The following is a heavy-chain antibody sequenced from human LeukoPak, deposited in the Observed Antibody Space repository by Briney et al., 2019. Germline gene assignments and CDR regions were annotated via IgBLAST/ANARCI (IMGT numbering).Heavy chain of an antibody. CDR2: ISWNSGSI. V-gene: IGHV3-9*01. Sequence: TGGSLRLSCAASGFTFDDYAMPWVRQAPGKGLEWVSGISWNSGSIGYADSVKGRFTISRDNAKNSLYLQMNSLRAEDTALYYCAKDRSSSWDNWFDPWGQGTLVTVSS. CDR3: AKDRSSSWDNWFDP. J-gene: IGHJ5*02. D-gene: IGHD6-13*01. CDR1: GFTFDDYA.